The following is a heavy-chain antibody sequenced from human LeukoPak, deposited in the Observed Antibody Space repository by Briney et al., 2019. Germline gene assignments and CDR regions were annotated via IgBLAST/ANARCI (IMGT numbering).Heavy chain of an antibody. V-gene: IGHV3-74*01. J-gene: IGHJ4*02. D-gene: IGHD3-10*01. CDR3: ASAPYFYGSGSYLNY. CDR1: GFTFSSYW. Sequence: GGSLRLSCAASGFTFSSYWMHWVRQAPGKGLVWVSRINSDGSTTNYADSVKGRFTISRDNAKNSLYLQMNSLRDEDTAVYYCASAPYFYGSGSYLNYWGQGTLVTVSS. CDR2: INSDGSTT.